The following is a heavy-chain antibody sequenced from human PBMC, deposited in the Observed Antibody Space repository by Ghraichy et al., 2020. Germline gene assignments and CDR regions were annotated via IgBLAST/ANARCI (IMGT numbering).Heavy chain of an antibody. CDR2: IYYSGST. J-gene: IGHJ6*02. CDR1: GGSISSYY. V-gene: IGHV4-59*01. CDR3: ARDNWPGDGTKTDPHKYYYYGMDV. Sequence: SETLSLTCTVSGGSISSYYWSWIRQPPGKGLEWIGYIYYSGSTNYNPSLKSRVTISVDTSKNQFSLKLSSVTAADTAVYYCARDNWPGDGTKTDPHKYYYYGMDVWGQGTTVTVSS. D-gene: IGHD3-16*01.